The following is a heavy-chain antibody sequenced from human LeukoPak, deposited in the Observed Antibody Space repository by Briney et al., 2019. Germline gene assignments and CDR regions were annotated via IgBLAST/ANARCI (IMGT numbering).Heavy chain of an antibody. Sequence: GGSLRLSCAASGFTFSSYWMHWVRQAPGKGLVWVSRINSDGSRTRYADSVKGRFTISRDNAKNTLYLQMNSLRAEDTAVYYCARESCSSTNCYPFDYWGQGTLVTVSS. D-gene: IGHD2-2*01. J-gene: IGHJ4*02. CDR3: ARESCSSTNCYPFDY. CDR2: INSDGSRT. V-gene: IGHV3-74*01. CDR1: GFTFSSYW.